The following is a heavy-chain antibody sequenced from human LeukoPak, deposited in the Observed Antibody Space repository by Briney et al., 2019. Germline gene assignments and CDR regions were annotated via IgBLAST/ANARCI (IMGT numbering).Heavy chain of an antibody. CDR2: ISSSSSSTI. D-gene: IGHD6-19*01. V-gene: IGHV3-48*01. CDR3: ARDSESIAVAGRNGVMDV. CDR1: GFTFSSYS. J-gene: IGHJ6*04. Sequence: PGGSLRLSCAASGFTFSSYSMNWVRQAPGKGLEWVSYISSSSSSTIYYADSVKGRFTISRDNAKNSLYLQMNSLSAEDTAVYYCARDSESIAVAGRNGVMDVWGKGTTVTVSS.